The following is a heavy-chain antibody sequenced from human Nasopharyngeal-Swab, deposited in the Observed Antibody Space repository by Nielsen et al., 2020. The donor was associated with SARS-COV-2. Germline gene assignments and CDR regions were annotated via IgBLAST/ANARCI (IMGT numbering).Heavy chain of an antibody. CDR2: IWYDGSNK. Sequence: GESLKISCAASGFIFSNYGMHWVRQAPGKGLEWVAVIWYDGSNKYYAGSVKGLFTISRDNSKNTLYLHMNSLRADDTAVYCCAAAPSGDYGGYWGQGTLVTVSS. D-gene: IGHD4-23*01. CDR3: AAAPSGDYGGY. V-gene: IGHV3-33*01. J-gene: IGHJ4*02. CDR1: GFIFSNYG.